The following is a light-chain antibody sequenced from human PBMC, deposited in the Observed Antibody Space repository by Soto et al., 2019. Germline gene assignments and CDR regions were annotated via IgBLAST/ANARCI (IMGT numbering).Light chain of an antibody. J-gene: IGKJ1*01. V-gene: IGKV3-20*01. Sequence: EIVLTQSPATLSLSPGERATLSCRASQSVSNYLAWCQQKPGQAPRLLIYAAFVSATGIPDRLSGSGSGTDFTVTLCGLEPEDFAVYYCQRYDSSPRTFGQGTKVDIK. CDR3: QRYDSSPRT. CDR1: QSVSNY. CDR2: AAF.